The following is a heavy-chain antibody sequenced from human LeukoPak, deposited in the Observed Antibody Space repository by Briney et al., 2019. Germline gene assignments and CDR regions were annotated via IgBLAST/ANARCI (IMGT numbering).Heavy chain of an antibody. J-gene: IGHJ3*02. D-gene: IGHD6-13*01. CDR3: ARDSSLSSSWLGRAFDI. Sequence: PSETLSLTCTVSGGSISSGGYYWSWIRQHPGKGLEWIGYIYYSGSTYYNPSLKSRVTISVDTSKNQFSLKLSSVTAADTAVCYCARDSSLSSSWLGRAFDIWGQGTMVTVSS. CDR1: GGSISSGGYY. CDR2: IYYSGST. V-gene: IGHV4-31*03.